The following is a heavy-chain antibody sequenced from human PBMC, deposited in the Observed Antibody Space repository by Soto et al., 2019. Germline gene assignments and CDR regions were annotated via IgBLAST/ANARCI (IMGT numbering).Heavy chain of an antibody. V-gene: IGHV4-34*01. CDR2: INHSGST. CDR1: GGSFSDFY. D-gene: IGHD6-19*01. CDR3: GPRGAVADPRGY. Sequence: QVQLQQWGAGLLKPSETLSLTCAVYGGSFSDFYWPWIRQPPGKGLEWIGEINHSGSTNYNPSLKSRVAISVDTSKNQFSLNLTSVTAADTAVYYCGPRGAVADPRGYWGQGTLVTVSS. J-gene: IGHJ4*02.